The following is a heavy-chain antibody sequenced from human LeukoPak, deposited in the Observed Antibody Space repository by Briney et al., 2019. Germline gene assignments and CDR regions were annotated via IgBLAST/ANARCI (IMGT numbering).Heavy chain of an antibody. CDR3: ARDQREYYYGSGDY. D-gene: IGHD3-10*01. J-gene: IGHJ4*02. Sequence: GGSLRLSCAASGFTFSSYSMNWVRQAPGKGLEWVSSISRSTRNIYYADSVKGRFTISRDNAKNSLYLQMNSLRAEDTAVYYCARDQREYYYGSGDYWAQGTLVTVSS. V-gene: IGHV3-21*01. CDR1: GFTFSSYS. CDR2: ISRSTRNI.